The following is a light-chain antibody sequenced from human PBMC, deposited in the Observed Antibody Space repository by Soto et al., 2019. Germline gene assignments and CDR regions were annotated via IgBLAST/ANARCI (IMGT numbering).Light chain of an antibody. Sequence: QSVLTQPPSASGTPGQRVTISCSGSGSNIGTNTVNWYQQRPGTAPKLLIYRTDQRPAGIPDRFSGSKSGTSASLDISGLQSDDEADYYCTAWDGSLDGRVFVVGTQLTVL. CDR3: TAWDGSLDGRV. J-gene: IGLJ3*02. V-gene: IGLV1-44*01. CDR1: GSNIGTNT. CDR2: RTD.